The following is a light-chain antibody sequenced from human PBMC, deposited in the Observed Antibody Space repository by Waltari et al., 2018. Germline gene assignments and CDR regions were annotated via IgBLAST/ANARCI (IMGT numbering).Light chain of an antibody. V-gene: IGKV3-20*01. J-gene: IGKJ1*01. Sequence: EVVLTQSPGTLSLSPGGRATLSCRASQRVSKYLAWYQQRPGQAPRLLIYAASTRATGVSDSFSGSGFGTYFSLTISRLEPEDFAVYFCQNHERLPATFGQGTKVEIK. CDR2: AAS. CDR1: QRVSKY. CDR3: QNHERLPAT.